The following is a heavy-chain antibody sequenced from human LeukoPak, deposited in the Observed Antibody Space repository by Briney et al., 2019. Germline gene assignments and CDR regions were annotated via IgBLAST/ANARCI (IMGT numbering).Heavy chain of an antibody. CDR1: GYTFTSYY. Sequence: GASVKVSCKASGYTFTSYYMHWVRQAPGQGLEWMGIINPSGGSTSYAQKFQGRVTMTRDTSTSTVYMELSRLRSDDTAVYYCARFGNWNDVGIDYWGQGTLVTVSS. CDR2: INPSGGST. D-gene: IGHD1-20*01. CDR3: ARFGNWNDVGIDY. V-gene: IGHV1-46*01. J-gene: IGHJ4*02.